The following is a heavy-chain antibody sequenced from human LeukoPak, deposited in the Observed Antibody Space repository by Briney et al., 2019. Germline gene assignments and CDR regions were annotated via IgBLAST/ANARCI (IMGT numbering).Heavy chain of an antibody. J-gene: IGHJ4*02. CDR2: ISHSGSI. CDR1: GGSISVYY. D-gene: IGHD5-24*01. V-gene: IGHV4-59*01. CDR3: ARSRDAYLLDY. Sequence: SETLSLTCTVCGGSISVYYWSWVRQPPGKGLEWIGYISHSGSINYNPSLQSRVTISIDTSNNQFSLNVRSATAADTAVYYCARSRDAYLLDYWGQGTLVTVSS.